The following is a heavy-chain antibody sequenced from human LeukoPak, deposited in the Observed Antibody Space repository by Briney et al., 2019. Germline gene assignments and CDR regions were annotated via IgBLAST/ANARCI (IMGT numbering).Heavy chain of an antibody. CDR3: ARGSYIAAAGTSDWFDP. D-gene: IGHD6-13*01. V-gene: IGHV1-2*02. Sequence: ASVKLSCKASGSTFTDSYLHWVRQAPGPGLELMGWINPNGGDTNYAQKFQGRVTMTKDTSISTAYMELSRLRSDDTAIYYCARGSYIAAAGTSDWFDPWGQGTLVTVSS. CDR1: GSTFTDSY. J-gene: IGHJ5*02. CDR2: INPNGGDT.